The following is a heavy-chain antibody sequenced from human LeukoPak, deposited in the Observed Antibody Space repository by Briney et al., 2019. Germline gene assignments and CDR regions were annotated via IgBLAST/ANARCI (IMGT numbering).Heavy chain of an antibody. CDR2: MNPNSGNT. J-gene: IGHJ4*02. CDR1: GYTFTSHD. V-gene: IGHV1-8*02. CDR3: ARDGPDYGDYINFDY. D-gene: IGHD4-17*01. Sequence: ASVKVSCKASGYTFTSHDINWVRQATGQGLEWMGWMNPNSGNTGYAQKFQGRVTMTTDTSTNTAYMELRSLRSDDTAVYYCARDGPDYGDYINFDYWGQGTLVTVSS.